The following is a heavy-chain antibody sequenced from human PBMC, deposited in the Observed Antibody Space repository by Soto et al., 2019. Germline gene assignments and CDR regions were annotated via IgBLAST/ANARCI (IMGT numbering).Heavy chain of an antibody. V-gene: IGHV1-18*01. CDR2: ISAYNGDT. J-gene: IGHJ6*02. CDR1: GYTFTSYG. D-gene: IGHD2-8*01. CDR3: ARDNEAPTYYYNGMDV. Sequence: QVQLVQSGAEVQGPGASVRVSCKASGYTFTSYGFSWVRQAPGQGLEWMGWISAYNGDTNYAQKFQGRVTMTTDTSTSTAYMELRSLTSDDTAVYYCARDNEAPTYYYNGMDVWGQGTTVTVSS.